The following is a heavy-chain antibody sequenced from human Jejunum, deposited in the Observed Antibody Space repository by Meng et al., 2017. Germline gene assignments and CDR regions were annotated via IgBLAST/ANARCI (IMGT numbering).Heavy chain of an antibody. J-gene: IGHJ4*02. Sequence: VALQDAGPGLVRPSATLFLPCTVSGGSVSSGFYYWSWIRQPPGKGLEWIGYISDSGTTNYNPSLKSRVTMSVDTSKNHFSLKLTSVTAADTAVYFCARDSETYPTYFDYWGQGTLVTVSS. CDR3: ARDSETYPTYFDY. CDR1: GGSVSSGFYY. CDR2: ISDSGTT. V-gene: IGHV4-61*03. D-gene: IGHD5-24*01.